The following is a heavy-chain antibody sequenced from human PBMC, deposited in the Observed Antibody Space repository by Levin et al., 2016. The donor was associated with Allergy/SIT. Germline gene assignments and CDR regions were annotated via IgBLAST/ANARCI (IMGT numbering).Heavy chain of an antibody. Sequence: GGSLRLSCAASGFTFSSYSMNWVRQAPGKGLEWVSSISSSSSYIYYADSVRGRFTISRDNSKNTLYLQMSSLRGDDTAVYYCAKGIGHLFDYWGQGTLVTVSS. CDR1: GFTFSSYS. V-gene: IGHV3-21*04. J-gene: IGHJ4*02. CDR3: AKGIGHLFDY. CDR2: ISSSSSYI. D-gene: IGHD3-10*01.